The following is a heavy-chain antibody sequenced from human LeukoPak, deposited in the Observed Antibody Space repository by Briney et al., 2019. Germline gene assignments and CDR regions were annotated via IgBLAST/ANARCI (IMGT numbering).Heavy chain of an antibody. CDR2: IIPIFGTA. Sequence: SVKVSCKASGGTFSSYAISWVRQAPGQGLEWMGGIIPIFGTANYAQKFQGRVTITADESTSTAYMELSSLRSEDTAVYYCAREAALVVAAKVDYYYYGMDVRGKGTTVTVSS. CDR3: AREAALVVAAKVDYYYYGMDV. D-gene: IGHD2-15*01. V-gene: IGHV1-69*01. J-gene: IGHJ6*04. CDR1: GGTFSSYA.